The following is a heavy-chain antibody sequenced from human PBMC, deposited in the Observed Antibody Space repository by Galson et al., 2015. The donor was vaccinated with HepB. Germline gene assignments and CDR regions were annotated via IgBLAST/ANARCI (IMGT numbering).Heavy chain of an antibody. Sequence: LTCTVSGGSISSGDYYWSWIRQPPGKGLEWIGYIYYSGSTYYNPSLKSRVTISVDTSKNQFSLKLSSVTAADTAVYYCARQSGLYCGGDCYTFDYWSQGTLVTVSS. D-gene: IGHD2-21*02. V-gene: IGHV4-30-4*01. J-gene: IGHJ4*02. CDR3: ARQSGLYCGGDCYTFDY. CDR2: IYYSGST. CDR1: GGSISSGDYY.